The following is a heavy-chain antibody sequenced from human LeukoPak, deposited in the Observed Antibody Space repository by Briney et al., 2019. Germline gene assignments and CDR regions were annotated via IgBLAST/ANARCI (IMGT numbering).Heavy chain of an antibody. CDR3: AKDNRRHYTSGPNPDSLH. D-gene: IGHD6-19*01. J-gene: IGHJ4*02. V-gene: IGHV3-9*01. CDR1: GFTFSSYA. CDR2: ISWNSGSI. Sequence: LRLSCAASGFTFSSYAMSWVRQAPGKGLEWVSGISWNSGSIDYADSVKGRFTISRDNAKNSLYLQMNSLRVEDTAFYYCAKDNRRHYTSGPNPDSLHWGQGALVTVSS.